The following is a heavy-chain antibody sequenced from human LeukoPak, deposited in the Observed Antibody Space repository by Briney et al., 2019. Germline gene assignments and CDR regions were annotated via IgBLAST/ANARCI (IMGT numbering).Heavy chain of an antibody. J-gene: IGHJ3*02. CDR2: ISSTSSTI. Sequence: GGSLRLSCAASGFTFSSYSMNWVRQAPGKGLEWVSYISSTSSTIYYADSVKGRFTISRDNARNSLHLQMNSLRDEDTAVYYCARAYSSSSGRDGVDIWGQGTIVTVSS. V-gene: IGHV3-48*02. CDR3: ARAYSSSSGRDGVDI. CDR1: GFTFSSYS. D-gene: IGHD6-6*01.